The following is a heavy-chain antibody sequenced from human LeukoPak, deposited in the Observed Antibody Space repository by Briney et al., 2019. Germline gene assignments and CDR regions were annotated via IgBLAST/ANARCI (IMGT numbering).Heavy chain of an antibody. CDR1: GFTFSSYA. V-gene: IGHV3-23*01. D-gene: IGHD3-16*01. Sequence: GGSLRLSCAASGFTFSSYAMSWVRQAPGKGLEWVSAISGSGGSTYYADSVKGRFTISRDNAKNSLDLQVNSLRVEDTAVYYCVASMITFGVGYWGQGTLVTVSP. J-gene: IGHJ4*02. CDR3: VASMITFGVGY. CDR2: ISGSGGST.